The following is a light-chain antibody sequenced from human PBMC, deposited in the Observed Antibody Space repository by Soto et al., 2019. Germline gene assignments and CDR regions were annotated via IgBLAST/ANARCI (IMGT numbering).Light chain of an antibody. CDR2: WAS. Sequence: DIGMTQAPDSLAGSLGERATINCKSSQSVLYSSNNKNYLAWYQQKPGQPPKLLIYWASTRESGVPDRFSGSGSGTDFTLTISSLQAEDVAVYYCQQYYSTPRTVGGVTKVDIK. CDR3: QQYYSTPRT. CDR1: QSVLYSSNNKNY. J-gene: IGKJ4*01. V-gene: IGKV4-1*01.